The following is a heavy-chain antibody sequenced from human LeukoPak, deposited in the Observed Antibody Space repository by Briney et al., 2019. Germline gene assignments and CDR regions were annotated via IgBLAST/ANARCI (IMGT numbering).Heavy chain of an antibody. Sequence: GGSLRLSCAASGFPFSSHGMHWVRQAPGKGLEWVAFMQNDGSEKYYADSVKGRVTISRDISKNTLYLQINSLRIEDTAVYYCARGFDYGFHYWGQGTLVTVSS. D-gene: IGHD4-17*01. CDR1: GFPFSSHG. CDR2: MQNDGSEK. V-gene: IGHV3-30*02. CDR3: ARGFDYGFHY. J-gene: IGHJ4*02.